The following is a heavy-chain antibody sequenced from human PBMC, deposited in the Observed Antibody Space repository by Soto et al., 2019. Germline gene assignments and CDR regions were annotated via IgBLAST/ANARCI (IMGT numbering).Heavy chain of an antibody. V-gene: IGHV1-2*02. CDR2: INPATGAA. J-gene: IGHJ3*02. Sequence: QLHLVQSGAVVKKPGASVTVSCSASGYPVTAYYMHWVRQAPGRGLEWMGGINPATGAAKYTQTFRGRVTRARDTATDTVFTGLSARTSEDSAVLYLARGGGVGVAGSAAFDMWGQGTVVTVSS. CDR1: GYPVTAYY. CDR3: ARGGGVGVAGSAAFDM. D-gene: IGHD3-3*01.